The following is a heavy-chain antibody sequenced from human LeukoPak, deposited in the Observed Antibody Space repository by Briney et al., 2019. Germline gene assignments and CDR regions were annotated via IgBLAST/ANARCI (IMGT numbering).Heavy chain of an antibody. V-gene: IGHV3-11*01. D-gene: IGHD4-17*01. CDR1: GFTFSDYH. CDR3: ARDSWSGDPFDY. CDR2: ISSSGSTI. Sequence: GGSLRLSCAASGFTFSDYHMSWIRQAPGKGLEWVSYISSSGSTIYYADSVKGRFTISRDNAKNSLYLQMNSLRAEDTVVYYCARDSWSGDPFDYWGQGTLVTVSS. J-gene: IGHJ4*02.